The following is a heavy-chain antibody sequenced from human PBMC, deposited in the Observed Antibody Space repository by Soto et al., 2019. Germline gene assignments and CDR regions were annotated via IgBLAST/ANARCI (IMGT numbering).Heavy chain of an antibody. Sequence: GASLKFSCKASGYTFTRYGIRWVREAPGRGIEWMGGINPSNGKANNARDLQGRVTMATDTSTTTAYMELRSLTSDDTAMYCCSRHLHGAFDKWGQVSVVTVSS. CDR2: INPSNGKA. V-gene: IGHV1-18*01. J-gene: IGHJ3*02. CDR3: SRHLHGAFDK. CDR1: GYTFTRYG.